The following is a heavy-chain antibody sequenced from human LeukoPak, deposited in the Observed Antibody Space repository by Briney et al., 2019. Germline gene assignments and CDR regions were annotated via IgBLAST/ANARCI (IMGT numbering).Heavy chain of an antibody. D-gene: IGHD3-10*01. CDR1: GYTFTSCY. CDR3: ARAPSPYGSVDY. J-gene: IGHJ4*02. CDR2: INPSGGST. Sequence: ASVKVSCKASGYTFTSCYMHWVRQAPGQGLEWMGIINPSGGSTSYAQKFQGRVTMTRDTSTSTVYMELSSLRSEDTAVYYCARAPSPYGSVDYWGQGTLVTVSS. V-gene: IGHV1-46*01.